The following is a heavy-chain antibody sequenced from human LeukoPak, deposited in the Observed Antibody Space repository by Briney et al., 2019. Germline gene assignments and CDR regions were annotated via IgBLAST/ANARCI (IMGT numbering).Heavy chain of an antibody. CDR3: ARDRGQQLVRGYYYYYGMDV. Sequence: SETLSLTCTVSGGSISSYYWSWIRQPPGKGLEWIGYIYYSGSTNYNPSLKSRVTISVDTSKNQFSLKLSSVTAADTAVYYCARDRGQQLVRGYYYYYGMDVWGQGTTVTVSS. V-gene: IGHV4-59*01. J-gene: IGHJ6*02. CDR2: IYYSGST. D-gene: IGHD6-13*01. CDR1: GGSISSYY.